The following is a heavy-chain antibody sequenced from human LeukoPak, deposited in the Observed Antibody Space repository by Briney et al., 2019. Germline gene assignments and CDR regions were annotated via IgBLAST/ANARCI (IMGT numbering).Heavy chain of an antibody. V-gene: IGHV3-21*01. J-gene: IGHJ4*02. CDR1: GFTFSNYG. CDR2: ISSSSSYI. Sequence: GSLRLSCAASGFTFSNYGMNWVRQAPGKGLEWVSSISSSSSYIYYADSVKGRFTISRDNAKNSLYLQMNSLRAEDTAVYYCARDAGYNWKFDYWGQGTLVTVSS. CDR3: ARDAGYNWKFDY. D-gene: IGHD1-20*01.